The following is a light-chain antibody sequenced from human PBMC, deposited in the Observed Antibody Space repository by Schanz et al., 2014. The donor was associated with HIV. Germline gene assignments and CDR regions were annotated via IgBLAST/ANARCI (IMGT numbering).Light chain of an antibody. CDR3: SSYTSSSTLYV. V-gene: IGLV2-14*03. Sequence: QSALTQPASVSASPGQSITISCTGTGSDIGGYNFVSWYQQCPGKAPKLVIFDVNNRPAGISSRFSGSKSGNTASLTISGLQPEDECDYFCSSYTSSSTLYVFGSGTKLTVL. J-gene: IGLJ1*01. CDR1: GSDIGGYNF. CDR2: DVN.